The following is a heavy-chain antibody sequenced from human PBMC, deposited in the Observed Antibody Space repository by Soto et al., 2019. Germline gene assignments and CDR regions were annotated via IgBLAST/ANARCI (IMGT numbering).Heavy chain of an antibody. CDR3: AVARWDFGNWFDS. V-gene: IGHV3-7*05. CDR1: GFSFSNYW. D-gene: IGHD3-16*01. Sequence: EVQLVESGGGLVQPGGSLRLSCAASGFSFSNYWMSWVRQAPGRGLEWVANIRQDGSEKYYVDSVKGRFTISRDNAKNSLYLQMSSLRAEDTAIYSCAVARWDFGNWFDSWGQGTLVTVSS. J-gene: IGHJ5*01. CDR2: IRQDGSEK.